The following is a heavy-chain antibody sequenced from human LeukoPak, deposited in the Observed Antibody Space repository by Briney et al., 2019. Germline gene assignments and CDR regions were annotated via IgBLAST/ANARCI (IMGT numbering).Heavy chain of an antibody. CDR3: ARYCSSTSCYEGLDY. J-gene: IGHJ4*02. V-gene: IGHV1-69*13. CDR1: GGTFSSYA. D-gene: IGHD2-2*01. CDR2: IIPIFGTA. Sequence: VNVCCKASGGTFSSYAISWVRQSPGQGLEWMGGIIPIFGTANYAQTQQGRVTITADESTSTAYMEMSSLRSEDTAVYYCARYCSSTSCYEGLDYWGQGTLVSASS.